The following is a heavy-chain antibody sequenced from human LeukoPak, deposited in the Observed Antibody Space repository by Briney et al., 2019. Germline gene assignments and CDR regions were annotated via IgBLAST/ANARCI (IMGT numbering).Heavy chain of an antibody. V-gene: IGHV1-69*13. D-gene: IGHD6-13*01. CDR2: IIPIFGTA. Sequence: GASVKVSCKASGGTFSSYAISWVRQAPGQGLEWMGGIIPIFGTANYAQKFQGRVTITADESTSTAYTELSSLRSEDTAVYYCARGARVPYSSSWYDYFDYWGQGTLVTVSS. CDR3: ARGARVPYSSSWYDYFDY. J-gene: IGHJ4*02. CDR1: GGTFSSYA.